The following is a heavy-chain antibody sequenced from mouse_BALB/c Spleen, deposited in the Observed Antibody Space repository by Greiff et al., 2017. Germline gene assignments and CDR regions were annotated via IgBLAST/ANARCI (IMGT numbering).Heavy chain of an antibody. V-gene: IGHV5-17*02. D-gene: IGHD1-2*01. CDR1: GFTFSSFG. J-gene: IGHJ3*01. CDR2: ISSGSSTI. Sequence: EVKLMESGGGLVQPGGSRKLSCAASGFTFSSFGMHWVRQAPEKGLEWVAYISSGSSTIYYADTVKGRFTISRDNPKNTLFLQMTSLRSEDTAMYYCASPDYYGSFAYWGQGTLVTVSA. CDR3: ASPDYYGSFAY.